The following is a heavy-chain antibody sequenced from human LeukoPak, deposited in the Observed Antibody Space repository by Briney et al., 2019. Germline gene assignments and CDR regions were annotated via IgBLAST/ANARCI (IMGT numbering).Heavy chain of an antibody. CDR2: ISSGGGST. J-gene: IGHJ4*02. V-gene: IGHV3-23*01. D-gene: IGHD5-24*01. CDR3: ARARFGYNRGPFDY. Sequence: PGGSLRLSCAASGFTFNNYAMSWVRQAPGKGLDWVSGISSGGGSTYYADSVKGRFTISRDNSKNTLYLQMNSLRPEDTAVYYCARARFGYNRGPFDYWGQGILVTVSS. CDR1: GFTFNNYA.